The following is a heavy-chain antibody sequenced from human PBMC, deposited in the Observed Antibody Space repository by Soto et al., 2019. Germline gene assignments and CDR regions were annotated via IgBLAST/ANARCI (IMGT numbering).Heavy chain of an antibody. J-gene: IGHJ6*02. D-gene: IGHD1-20*01. CDR2: ISYDGSNK. CDR1: GFTFSSYG. V-gene: IGHV3-30*18. Sequence: SLRLSCAASGFTFSSYGMHWVRQAPGKGLEWVAVISYDGSNKYYADSVKGRFTISRDNSKNTLYLQMNSLRAEDTAVYYCAKDHGLTGTTGYYGMDVWGQGTTVTVSS. CDR3: AKDHGLTGTTGYYGMDV.